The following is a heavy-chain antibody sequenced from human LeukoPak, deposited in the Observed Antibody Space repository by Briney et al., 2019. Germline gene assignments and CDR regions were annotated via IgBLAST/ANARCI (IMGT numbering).Heavy chain of an antibody. CDR3: VKDLGDDYENAFDF. Sequence: PGGSLRLSCEASGFASSRYAMSWVRHPPGRGLEWVSSVSGSGESTFYAASVERRFTISRDNSKNTVYLQMNSLRAEDTAPYYCVKDLGDDYENAFDFWGQGTLVTVSS. D-gene: IGHD4-17*01. V-gene: IGHV3-23*01. CDR1: GFASSRYA. CDR2: VSGSGEST. J-gene: IGHJ3*01.